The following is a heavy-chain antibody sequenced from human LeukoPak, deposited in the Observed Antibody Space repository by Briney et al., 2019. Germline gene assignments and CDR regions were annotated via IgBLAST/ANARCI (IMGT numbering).Heavy chain of an antibody. D-gene: IGHD3-22*01. CDR2: INPNSGGT. Sequence: ASVKVSCKASGYTFTGYYMHWVRQAPGQGLEWMGWINPNSGGTNYAQKFQGRVTMTRDTSISTAYMELSRLRSDDTAVYYCARNDDSSGYAPKFDYWGQGTLVTVSS. CDR1: GYTFTGYY. V-gene: IGHV1-2*02. CDR3: ARNDDSSGYAPKFDY. J-gene: IGHJ4*02.